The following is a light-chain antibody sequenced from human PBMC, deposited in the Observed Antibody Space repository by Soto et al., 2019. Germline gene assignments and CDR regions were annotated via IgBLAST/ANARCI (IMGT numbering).Light chain of an antibody. V-gene: IGKV3-15*01. Sequence: EIVMTQSPATLSVSPGERVTLSCRASKSVRNNLAWYQQKPGQAPRLLVYGASTRATGTPVRFSGSGSGTEFTLTISSLQSEDFAIYYCQQYNNWPPRYTFGQGTKLEIK. CDR3: QQYNNWPPRYT. CDR1: KSVRNN. CDR2: GAS. J-gene: IGKJ2*01.